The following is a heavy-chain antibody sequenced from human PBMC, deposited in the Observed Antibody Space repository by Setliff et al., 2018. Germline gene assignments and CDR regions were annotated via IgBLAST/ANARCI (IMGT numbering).Heavy chain of an antibody. CDR2: ISGYNGNT. CDR3: ARVPRLEWLLPTFDS. J-gene: IGHJ4*02. D-gene: IGHD3-3*01. Sequence: ASVKVSCKTSGYTFISYGISWVRQAPGQGLEWMGWISGYNGNTDYAQNFQGRVTMTTDTSTSTAYTELRSLRSDDTAVYYCARVPRLEWLLPTFDSWGQGTLVTVSS. CDR1: GYTFISYG. V-gene: IGHV1-18*01.